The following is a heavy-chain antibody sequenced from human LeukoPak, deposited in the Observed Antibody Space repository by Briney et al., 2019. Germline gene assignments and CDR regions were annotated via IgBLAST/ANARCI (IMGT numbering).Heavy chain of an antibody. J-gene: IGHJ4*02. V-gene: IGHV3-21*01. Sequence: GGSLRLSCAASGFTFSSYSMNWVRQAPGKGLEWVSSISSSSSYIYYADSVKGRFPISRDNAKNSLYLQMNSLRAEDTAVYYCAKDSEQWLAPFDYWGQGTLVTVSS. CDR2: ISSSSSYI. D-gene: IGHD6-19*01. CDR3: AKDSEQWLAPFDY. CDR1: GFTFSSYS.